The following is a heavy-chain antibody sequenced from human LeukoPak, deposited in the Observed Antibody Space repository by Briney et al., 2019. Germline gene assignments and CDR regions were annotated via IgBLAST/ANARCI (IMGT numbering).Heavy chain of an antibody. D-gene: IGHD6-25*01. Sequence: GASVKVSYKASGGTFSSYAISWVRQAPGQGLEWMGGIIPIFGTANYAQKFQGRVTITADKSTSTAYMELSSLRSEDTAVYYCARESPSAATTYDYWGQGTLVTVSS. CDR3: ARESPSAATTYDY. CDR2: IIPIFGTA. J-gene: IGHJ4*02. CDR1: GGTFSSYA. V-gene: IGHV1-69*06.